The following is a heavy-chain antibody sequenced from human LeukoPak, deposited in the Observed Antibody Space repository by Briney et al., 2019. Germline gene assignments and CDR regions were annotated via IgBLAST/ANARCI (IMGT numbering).Heavy chain of an antibody. V-gene: IGHV4-30-4*08. CDR2: IYYSGST. J-gene: IGHJ4*02. D-gene: IGHD3-16*02. Sequence: SQTLSLTCTVSGGSISSGDYCWSWIRQPPGKGLEWIGYIYYSGSTYYNPSLKSRVTISVDTSKNQFSLKLSSVTAADTAVYYCARTPTVWGSYRYTSDYWGQGTLVTVSS. CDR3: ARTPTVWGSYRYTSDY. CDR1: GGSISSGDYC.